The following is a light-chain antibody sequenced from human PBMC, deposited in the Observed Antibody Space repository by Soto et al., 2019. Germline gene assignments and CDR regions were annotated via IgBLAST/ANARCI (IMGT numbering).Light chain of an antibody. V-gene: IGLV1-47*01. CDR1: SSNIGSNY. CDR3: AAWDDSLGGSYV. CDR2: RNN. Sequence: QSVLTQPPSASGTPGQRVTISCSGSSSNIGSNYVYWYQQLPGTAPKLLTYRNNQRPSGVPDRFSGSKSGTSASLAISGLRSEDEADYYCAAWDDSLGGSYVFGTGTKVTVL. J-gene: IGLJ1*01.